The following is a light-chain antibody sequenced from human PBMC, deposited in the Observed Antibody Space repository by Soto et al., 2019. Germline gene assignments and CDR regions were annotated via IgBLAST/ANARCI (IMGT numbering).Light chain of an antibody. V-gene: IGKV3-11*01. CDR3: QQRSSWPPT. Sequence: EIVLTQSPATVSLSPGERATLSCRASQSAGTFLAWYQQKPGQAPRLLIYYASTSATGTPARFSGSGSGTDFTLTLSRLEPEYFAVFYCQQRSSWPPTFGGGTKVEIK. J-gene: IGKJ4*01. CDR1: QSAGTF. CDR2: YAS.